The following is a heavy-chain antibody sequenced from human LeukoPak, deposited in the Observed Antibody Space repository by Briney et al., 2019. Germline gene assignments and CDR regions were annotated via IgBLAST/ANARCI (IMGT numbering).Heavy chain of an antibody. Sequence: GGSLRLSCAASGFTFSNYWMHWVRQAPGKGLEWVSAINTPGGSTYYADSVKGRFTISRDNSKNTLYLQMNSLRAEDTALYYCARDKSSGYYYFDYWGQGTLVTVSS. D-gene: IGHD3-22*01. J-gene: IGHJ4*02. CDR2: INTPGGST. CDR1: GFTFSNYW. CDR3: ARDKSSGYYYFDY. V-gene: IGHV3-23*01.